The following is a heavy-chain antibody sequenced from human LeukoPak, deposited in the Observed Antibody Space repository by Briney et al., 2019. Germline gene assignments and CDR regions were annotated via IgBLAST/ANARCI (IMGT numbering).Heavy chain of an antibody. Sequence: GESLKISCKGSGYSFTSYWIGRVRQMPGKGLEWMGIIYPGDSDTRYSPSFQGQVTISADKSISTAYLQWSSLKASDTAMYYCARQTHSNYGGGTEYFQHWGQGTLVTVSS. CDR1: GYSFTSYW. D-gene: IGHD4-11*01. CDR2: IYPGDSDT. CDR3: ARQTHSNYGGGTEYFQH. V-gene: IGHV5-51*01. J-gene: IGHJ1*01.